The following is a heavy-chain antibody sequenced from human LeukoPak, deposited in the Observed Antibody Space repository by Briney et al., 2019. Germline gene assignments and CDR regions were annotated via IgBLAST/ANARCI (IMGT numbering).Heavy chain of an antibody. CDR1: GFTFSSFS. Sequence: GGSLRLSCAASGFTFSSFSMNWVRQAPGKGLEWVSSISSGSRYIYYADSVKGRFTISRDNSENTAFLQMNSLRAEDTAVYYCARRISSSWGLDYWGQGTLVTVSS. CDR2: ISSGSRYI. V-gene: IGHV3-21*04. J-gene: IGHJ4*02. D-gene: IGHD6-13*01. CDR3: ARRISSSWGLDY.